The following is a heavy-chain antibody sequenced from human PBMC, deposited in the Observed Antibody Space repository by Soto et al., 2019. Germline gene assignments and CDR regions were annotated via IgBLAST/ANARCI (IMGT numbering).Heavy chain of an antibody. D-gene: IGHD3-10*01. J-gene: IGHJ4*02. CDR1: GFTLSSYG. V-gene: IGHV3-33*01. CDR3: AVGVDYFDY. Sequence: GGSLRLSCAASGFTLSSYGMHWVRQAPDKGLEWVAVIWYDGSNKYYADSGKGRFTISRDNSKNTLYLQMNSLRAEGTAVYYCAVGVDYFDYWGQGTLVTVSS. CDR2: IWYDGSNK.